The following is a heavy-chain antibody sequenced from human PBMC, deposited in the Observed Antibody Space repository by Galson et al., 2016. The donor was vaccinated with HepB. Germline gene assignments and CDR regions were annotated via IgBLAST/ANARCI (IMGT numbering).Heavy chain of an antibody. D-gene: IGHD6-6*01. Sequence: SVKVSCKASGYSFTAFHMNWMRRAPGQGLEWMGIINPSRGVTVYTPSLQGRVAFTTDTSTRTIYMHLSGLRSEDTAIYYCARARRAVAARRKDYYDNGMDVWGQGTPVTVSS. CDR2: INPSRGVT. J-gene: IGHJ6*02. CDR1: GYSFTAFH. CDR3: ARARRAVAARRKDYYDNGMDV. V-gene: IGHV1-46*01.